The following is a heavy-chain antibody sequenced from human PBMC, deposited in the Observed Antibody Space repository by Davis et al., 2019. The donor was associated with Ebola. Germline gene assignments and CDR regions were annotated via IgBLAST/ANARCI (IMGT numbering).Heavy chain of an antibody. CDR1: GGSFSGYY. J-gene: IGHJ3*02. V-gene: IGHV4-34*01. CDR3: ARAPPRYCSSTSCYPRGAFDI. D-gene: IGHD2-2*01. Sequence: SQTLSLTCAVYGGSFSGYYWSWIRQPPGKGLEWIGEINHSGSTNYNPSLKSRVTISVDTSKNQFSLKLSSVTAADTAVYYCARAPPRYCSSTSCYPRGAFDIWGQGTMVTVSS. CDR2: INHSGST.